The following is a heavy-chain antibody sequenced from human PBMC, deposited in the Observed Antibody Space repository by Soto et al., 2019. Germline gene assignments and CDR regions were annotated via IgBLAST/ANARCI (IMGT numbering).Heavy chain of an antibody. Sequence: PGGSLRLSCSASGFTFSSYAMHWVRQAPGKGLEYVSAISSNGGSTYYADSVKGRFTISRDNSKNTLYLQMSSLRAEDTAVYYCVKGEWLRLFSYYGMDVWGQGTTVTVSS. D-gene: IGHD5-12*01. CDR2: ISSNGGST. J-gene: IGHJ6*02. CDR1: GFTFSSYA. V-gene: IGHV3-64D*08. CDR3: VKGEWLRLFSYYGMDV.